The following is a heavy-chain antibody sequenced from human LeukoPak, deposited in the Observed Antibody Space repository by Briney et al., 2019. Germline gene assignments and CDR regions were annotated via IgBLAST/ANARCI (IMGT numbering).Heavy chain of an antibody. CDR2: IIPILRSA. V-gene: IGHV1-69*05. CDR1: VGTFNSHA. Sequence: VASVKVSCKASVGTFNSHAVSWVRQAPGQGLEWMGAIIPILRSANYAQKFQGRGTITTDESTRTVYMELSSLRSEDTAVYFCARDRANIGTPLKAFDIWGQGTMVTVSA. D-gene: IGHD1-7*01. CDR3: ARDRANIGTPLKAFDI. J-gene: IGHJ3*02.